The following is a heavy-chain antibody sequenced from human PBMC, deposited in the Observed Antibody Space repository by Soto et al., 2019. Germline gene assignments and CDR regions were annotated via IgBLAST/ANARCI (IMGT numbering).Heavy chain of an antibody. V-gene: IGHV1-8*01. CDR2: MNPNSGNT. CDR3: ARGGVFFFAAPTNPFDE. Sequence: ASVKVSCKASGYTFTSYDINWVRQATGQGLEWMGWMNPNSGNTGYAQKFQGRVTMTRNTSISTAYMELSSLRSEDTAVYYCARGGVFFFAAPTNPFDEWGQGTLVTVSS. J-gene: IGHJ4*02. CDR1: GYTFTSYD. D-gene: IGHD3-10*01.